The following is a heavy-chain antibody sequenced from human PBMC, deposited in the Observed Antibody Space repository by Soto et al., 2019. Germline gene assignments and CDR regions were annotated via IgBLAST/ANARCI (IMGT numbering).Heavy chain of an antibody. D-gene: IGHD3-22*01. CDR1: GFTFSGSA. J-gene: IGHJ5*02. Sequence: GGSLRLSCAASGFTFSGSAMHWVRQASGKGLEWVGRIRSKANSYATAYAASVKGRFTISRDDSKNTAYLQMNSLKTEDTAVYYCTRRTYYYDSSGYNWFDPWGQGTLVTVSS. CDR2: IRSKANSYAT. CDR3: TRRTYYYDSSGYNWFDP. V-gene: IGHV3-73*01.